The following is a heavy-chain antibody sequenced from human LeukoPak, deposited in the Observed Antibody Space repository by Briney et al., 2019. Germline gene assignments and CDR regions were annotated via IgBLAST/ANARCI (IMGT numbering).Heavy chain of an antibody. CDR3: ARQGPGYSSSFKGYYYYYYMDV. CDR2: TYYRSKWYN. Sequence: SQTLSLTCAISGDSVSSNSAAWNWIRQSPSRGLEWLGRTYYRSKWYNDHAVSVKSRITINPDTSKNQFSLQLNSVTPEDTAVYYCARQGPGYSSSFKGYYYYYYMDVWGKGTTVTISS. CDR1: GDSVSSNSAA. D-gene: IGHD6-13*01. J-gene: IGHJ6*03. V-gene: IGHV6-1*01.